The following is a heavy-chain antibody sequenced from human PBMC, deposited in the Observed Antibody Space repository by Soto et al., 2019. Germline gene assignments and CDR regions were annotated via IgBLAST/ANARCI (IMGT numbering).Heavy chain of an antibody. CDR1: VYSFTSYW. CDR3: ARRPPGKRWLQVGAFDI. J-gene: IGHJ3*02. V-gene: IGHV5-51*01. CDR2: TYPGDSDT. Sequence: LGEPLKIACKGSVYSFTSYWIGRVRPMPGKGLEWMGITYPGDSDTRYSPSFQGQVTISADKSISTAYLQWSSLKASDTAMYYCARRPPGKRWLQVGAFDIWGQGTMVTVSS. D-gene: IGHD5-12*01.